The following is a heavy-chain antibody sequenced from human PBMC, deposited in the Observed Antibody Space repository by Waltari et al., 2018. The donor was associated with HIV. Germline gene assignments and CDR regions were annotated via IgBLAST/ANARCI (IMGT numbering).Heavy chain of an antibody. D-gene: IGHD3-3*01. CDR3: AHRSHYYDFWSGYYDY. V-gene: IGHV2-5*01. CDR2: IYWNDDK. J-gene: IGHJ4*02. CDR1: GFSLSTSGVA. Sequence: QITLKESGPTLVKPTQTLTLTCTFSGFSLSTSGVAVGWIRQPPGKALEWLAFIYWNDDKRYSPSLKSRLTITKDTSKNQVVLTMTNMDPVDTATYYCAHRSHYYDFWSGYYDYWGQGTLVTVSS.